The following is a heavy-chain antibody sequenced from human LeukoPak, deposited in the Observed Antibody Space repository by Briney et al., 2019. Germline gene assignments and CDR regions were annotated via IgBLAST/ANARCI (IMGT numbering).Heavy chain of an antibody. CDR1: GGSISSYY. CDR2: IYYSGST. V-gene: IGHV4-59*01. CDR3: ARHAANTIFGVVIHNWFDP. D-gene: IGHD3-3*01. J-gene: IGHJ5*02. Sequence: SETLSLTCTVSGGSISSYYWSWIRQPPGKGLEWVGYIYYSGSTNYNPSLKSRVTITVDTSKNQFSLKLSSETAADTVVYYCARHAANTIFGVVIHNWFDPGGQGTLVTVSS.